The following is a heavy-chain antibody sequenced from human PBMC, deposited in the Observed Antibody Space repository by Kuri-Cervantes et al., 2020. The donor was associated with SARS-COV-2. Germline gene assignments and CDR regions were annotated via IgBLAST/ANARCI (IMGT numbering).Heavy chain of an antibody. CDR2: INHSGST. J-gene: IGHJ3*02. Sequence: GSLRLSCAVYGGSFSGYYWSWIRQPPGKGLEWIGEINHSGSTNYNPSLKSRVTISVDTSKNQFSLKLSSVTAADTAVYYCARRSPYDFWSGPTYNDAFDIWGQGTMVTVSS. V-gene: IGHV4-34*01. CDR3: ARRSPYDFWSGPTYNDAFDI. D-gene: IGHD3-3*01. CDR1: GGSFSGYY.